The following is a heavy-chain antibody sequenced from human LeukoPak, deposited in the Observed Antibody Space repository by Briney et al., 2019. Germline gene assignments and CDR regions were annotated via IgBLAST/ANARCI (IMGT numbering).Heavy chain of an antibody. J-gene: IGHJ4*02. CDR3: ARVTYGDYSGDY. CDR2: ISSSSNYI. Sequence: GGALRLSCPASGFTFSPHSMIWVRQAPGKGLKWVSFISSSSNYIFCAASVKGRVTISRDNGKNSLYLQMSSLRAEDTAVYYCARVTYGDYSGDYWGQGTRVTVS. CDR1: GFTFSPHS. D-gene: IGHD4-17*01. V-gene: IGHV3-21*01.